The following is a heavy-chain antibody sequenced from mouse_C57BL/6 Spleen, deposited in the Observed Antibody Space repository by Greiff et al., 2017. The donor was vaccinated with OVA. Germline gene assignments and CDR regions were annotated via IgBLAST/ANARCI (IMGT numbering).Heavy chain of an antibody. V-gene: IGHV1-52*01. CDR3: ARGLTGEGYFDV. Sequence: QVQLQQPGAELVRPGSSVKLSCKASGYTFTSYWMHWVKQRPIQGLEWIGNIDPSDSETHYNQKFKDKATLTVDKSSSTAYMQLSSLTSEDSAVYYCARGLTGEGYFDVWGTGTTVTVSS. CDR1: GYTFTSYW. CDR2: IDPSDSET. D-gene: IGHD4-1*01. J-gene: IGHJ1*03.